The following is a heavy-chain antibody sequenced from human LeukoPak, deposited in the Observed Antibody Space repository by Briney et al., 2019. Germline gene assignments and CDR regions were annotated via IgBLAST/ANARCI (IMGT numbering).Heavy chain of an antibody. CDR2: IYHSGST. Sequence: PSETLSLTCAVSGGSISSSNWWSWVRQPPGKGLEWIGEIYHSGSTNYNPSLKSRVTISVDTSKNQFSLKLSSVTAADTAVYYCARPYDRAAFDIWGQGTMVTVSS. CDR1: GGSISSSNW. V-gene: IGHV4-4*02. D-gene: IGHD3-16*01. J-gene: IGHJ3*02. CDR3: ARPYDRAAFDI.